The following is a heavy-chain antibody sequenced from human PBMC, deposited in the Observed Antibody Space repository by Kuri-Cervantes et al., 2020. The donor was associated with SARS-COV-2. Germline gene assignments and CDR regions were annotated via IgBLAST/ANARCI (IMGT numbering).Heavy chain of an antibody. CDR2: ISWNSGSI. CDR3: AKDRMVQGVIRGTAFDP. D-gene: IGHD3-10*01. CDR1: GFTFDDYA. J-gene: IGHJ5*02. V-gene: IGHV3-9*03. Sequence: SLKISCAASGFTFDDYAMHWVRQAPGKGLEWVSGISWNSGSIGYADSVKGRFTISRDNAKNSLYLQMNSLRAEDMALYYCAKDRMVQGVIRGTAFDPWGQGTLVTVSS.